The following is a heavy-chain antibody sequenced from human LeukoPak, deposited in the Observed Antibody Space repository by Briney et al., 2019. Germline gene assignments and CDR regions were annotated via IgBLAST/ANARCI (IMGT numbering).Heavy chain of an antibody. Sequence: GGSLRLSCAASGFSFSNYAMSWVRQAPGKGLEWVSAISGSGGSTYYADSVKGRFTISRDNSKNTLYLQMNSLRAEDTAVYYCAKDPLLYCSSASCYVDCWGQGTLVTVSS. J-gene: IGHJ4*02. CDR3: AKDPLLYCSSASCYVDC. CDR1: GFSFSNYA. D-gene: IGHD2-2*01. CDR2: ISGSGGST. V-gene: IGHV3-23*01.